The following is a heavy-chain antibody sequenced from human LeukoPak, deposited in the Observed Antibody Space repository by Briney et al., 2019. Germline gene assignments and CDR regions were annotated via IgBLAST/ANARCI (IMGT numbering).Heavy chain of an antibody. CDR2: ISSSSSYI. D-gene: IGHD2-2*01. J-gene: IGHJ4*02. Sequence: GGSLRLSCAASGFTVSSNYMSWVRQAPGKGLEWVSSISSSSSYIYYADSVKGRFTISRDNAKNSLYLQMNSLRAEDTAVYYCARDWFDCSSTSCYYFDYWGQGTLVTVSS. CDR1: GFTVSSNY. V-gene: IGHV3-21*01. CDR3: ARDWFDCSSTSCYYFDY.